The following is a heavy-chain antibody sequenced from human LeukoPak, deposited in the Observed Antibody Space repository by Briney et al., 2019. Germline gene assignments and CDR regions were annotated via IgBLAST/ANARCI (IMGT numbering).Heavy chain of an antibody. CDR2: IYYRGNT. Sequence: SETLSLTCTVSGDSISSYNYFWGWIRQPPGKELEWVGSIYYRGNTYYNPSLKSRVTLSADTSKNQFSLKVTSVTAADTAVYYCARASSGYYWDFDYWGQGALVTVSS. CDR1: GDSISSYNYF. V-gene: IGHV4-39*01. J-gene: IGHJ4*02. D-gene: IGHD3-22*01. CDR3: ARASSGYYWDFDY.